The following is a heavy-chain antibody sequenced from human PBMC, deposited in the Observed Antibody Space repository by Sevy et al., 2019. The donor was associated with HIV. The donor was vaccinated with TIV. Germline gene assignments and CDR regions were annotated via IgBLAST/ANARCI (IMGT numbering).Heavy chain of an antibody. V-gene: IGHV3-30*18. CDR3: AKGRGDYVTRGGVDS. J-gene: IGHJ5*01. CDR1: GFTFTTFG. D-gene: IGHD4-17*01. Sequence: GESLKISCAASGFTFTTFGMHWVRQAPGKGLEWVAVISYDGRNKYHADSVRGRFTISRDNSKNTLYLQMNSLRSEDTAVYYCAKGRGDYVTRGGVDSWGQGALVTVSS. CDR2: ISYDGRNK.